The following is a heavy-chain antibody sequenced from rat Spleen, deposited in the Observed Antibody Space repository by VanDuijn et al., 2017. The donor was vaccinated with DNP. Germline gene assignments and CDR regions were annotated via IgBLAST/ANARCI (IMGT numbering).Heavy chain of an antibody. J-gene: IGHJ2*01. D-gene: IGHD1-6*01. CDR1: GFIFSNYG. CDR2: ITNTGGNT. Sequence: EVQLVESGGGLVQPGRSLKLSCAASGFIFSNYGMAWVRQAPTEGLEWVASITNTGGNTYYRDSVKGRFTISRDNTNSTLYLQMDSLRSEDTATYYCTTSEAYTTDAWGQGVMVTVSS. V-gene: IGHV5S13*01. CDR3: TTSEAYTTDA.